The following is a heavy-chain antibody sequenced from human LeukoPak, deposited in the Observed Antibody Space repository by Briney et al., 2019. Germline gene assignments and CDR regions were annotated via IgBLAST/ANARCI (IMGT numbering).Heavy chain of an antibody. D-gene: IGHD6-13*01. J-gene: IGHJ4*02. CDR3: ARGVVAAAGRTFDF. Sequence: SETLSLTCAVYGGSFSGYYWGWIRQPPGKGLEWIGSIYYSGTTYYNPSLKSRVTISLDTSKNQFSLKLSSVTAADTAVYYCARGVVAAAGRTFDFWGQGTLVTVSS. CDR2: IYYSGTT. V-gene: IGHV4-34*11. CDR1: GGSFSGYY.